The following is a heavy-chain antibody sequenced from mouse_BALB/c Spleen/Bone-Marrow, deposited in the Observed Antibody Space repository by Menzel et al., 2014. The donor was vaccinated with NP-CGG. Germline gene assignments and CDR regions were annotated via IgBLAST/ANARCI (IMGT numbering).Heavy chain of an antibody. CDR1: GFTFSNYG. V-gene: IGHV5-9-2*01. D-gene: IGHD2-4*01. CDR2: ISGGGSYT. Sequence: EVQLVESGGGLVKSGGSLKLSCAASGFTFSNYGMSWVRQTPEKRLEWVATISGGGSYTFYSDSVKGRFPISRDNAKNNLYLQLSSLRSEDTAVYYCARHAYYDQTEVSFIYWGQGTLVTVSA. CDR3: ARHAYYDQTEVSFIY. J-gene: IGHJ3*01.